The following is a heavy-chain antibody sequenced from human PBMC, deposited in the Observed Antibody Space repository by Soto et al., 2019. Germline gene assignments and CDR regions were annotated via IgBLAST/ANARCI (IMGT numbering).Heavy chain of an antibody. Sequence: PGESVKISCKGSGDTFTSHWIAWVRQMPGKGLELMGLIYPADSDTRYSPSFEGQVTISVDKSISTAYLQWSSLKASDTAMYYCVRPQAKELGTIRGAFDIWGQGTKVTVSS. J-gene: IGHJ3*02. V-gene: IGHV5-51*01. CDR1: GDTFTSHW. CDR3: VRPQAKELGTIRGAFDI. D-gene: IGHD3-10*01. CDR2: IYPADSDT.